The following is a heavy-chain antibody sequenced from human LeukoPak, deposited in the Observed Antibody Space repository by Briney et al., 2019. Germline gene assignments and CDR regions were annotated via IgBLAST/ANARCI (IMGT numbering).Heavy chain of an antibody. Sequence: SETLSLTCTVSGGSISSYYWSWTRQPPGKGLEWIGYIYYSGSTNYNPSPKSRVTISVDTSKNQFSLKLSSVTAADTAVYYCASLNYYDSSGYYFDYWGQGTLVTVSS. CDR1: GGSISSYY. V-gene: IGHV4-59*01. CDR3: ASLNYYDSSGYYFDY. D-gene: IGHD3-22*01. CDR2: IYYSGST. J-gene: IGHJ4*02.